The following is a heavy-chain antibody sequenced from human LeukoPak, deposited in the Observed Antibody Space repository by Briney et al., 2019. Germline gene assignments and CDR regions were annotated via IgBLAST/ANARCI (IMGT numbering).Heavy chain of an antibody. CDR1: GGSISSYY. Sequence: KPSETLSLTCTVSGGSISSYYWSWIRQPPGKGLEWIGYIYYSGSTNYNPSLKSRVTISVDTSKNQFSLKLSSVTAADTAVYYCARGPYYYDSSGYIWSQGTLVTVSS. V-gene: IGHV4-59*08. J-gene: IGHJ4*02. D-gene: IGHD3-22*01. CDR2: IYYSGST. CDR3: ARGPYYYDSSGYI.